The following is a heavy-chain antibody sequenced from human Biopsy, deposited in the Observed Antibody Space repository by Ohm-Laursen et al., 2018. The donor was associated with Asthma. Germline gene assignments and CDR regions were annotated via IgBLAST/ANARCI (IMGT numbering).Heavy chain of an antibody. V-gene: IGHV3-30*18. CDR1: GFTFSSYG. Sequence: SLRLSCTASGFTFSSYGMHWVRQAPGKGLEWVAVISYDGSNKYYADSVKGRFTISRDNSKNTLYLQMNSLRAEDTAVYYCAKWDTYYDFWSGYYTRYNYYYYGMDVWGQGTRVTVSS. CDR3: AKWDTYYDFWSGYYTRYNYYYYGMDV. CDR2: ISYDGSNK. D-gene: IGHD3-3*01. J-gene: IGHJ6*02.